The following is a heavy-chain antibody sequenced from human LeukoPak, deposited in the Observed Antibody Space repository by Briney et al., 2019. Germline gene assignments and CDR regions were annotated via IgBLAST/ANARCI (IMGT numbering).Heavy chain of an antibody. CDR3: ARSRQGSGLFSF. CDR1: GGSISSSNW. CDR2: IYHSGST. J-gene: IGHJ4*02. V-gene: IGHV4-4*02. D-gene: IGHD2-15*01. Sequence: SGTLSLTCAASGGSISSSNWWSWVRQPPGKGLEWIGEIYHSGSTNYNPSLKSRFTISVDTVKNQFFLNVTSMTAADTAVYYCARSRQGSGLFSFWGQGTLVAVSS.